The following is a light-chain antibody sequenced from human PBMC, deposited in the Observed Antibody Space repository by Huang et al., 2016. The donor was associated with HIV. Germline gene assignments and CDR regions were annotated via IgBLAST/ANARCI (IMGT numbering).Light chain of an antibody. V-gene: IGKV3-11*01. J-gene: IGKJ4*01. CDR1: QSVSSY. Sequence: DIVLTQPPATLSLSPGERATLSCRASQSVSSYLAWYQQKPGQSPRLLIYDASNRATGIPARFSGSGSGTDFTLTISSLEPEDFAVYYCQQRSNSFGGGTKVEIK. CDR2: DAS. CDR3: QQRSNS.